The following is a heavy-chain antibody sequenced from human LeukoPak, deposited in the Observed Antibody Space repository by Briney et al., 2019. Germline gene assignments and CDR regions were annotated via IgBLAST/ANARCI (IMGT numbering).Heavy chain of an antibody. CDR2: INSDGYSI. D-gene: IGHD2/OR15-2a*01. V-gene: IGHV3-74*01. CDR1: GFTFSSYW. J-gene: IGHJ4*02. CDR3: ARYLATGYFDY. Sequence: PGGSLRLSCAASGFTFSSYWMHWVRQAPGKGLVWVSRINSDGYSISYADSVKGRFTISRDNAKSTLNLQMNSLRAEDTAVYYCARYLATGYFDYWGQGSLVTVSS.